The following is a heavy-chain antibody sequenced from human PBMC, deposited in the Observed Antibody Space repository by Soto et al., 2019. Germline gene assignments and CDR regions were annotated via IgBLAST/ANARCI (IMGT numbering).Heavy chain of an antibody. J-gene: IGHJ4*02. CDR1: GGSISGYF. CDR2: MYYSGST. CDR3: ARHPSGYCTSTSCYATDFDL. D-gene: IGHD2-2*01. Sequence: SETLSLTCTVSGGSISGYFWSWIRQPPGKGLEWIGYMYYSGSTNYNLSLKSRVTISVDTSKNQISLKVSPVTAADTAVYYCARHPSGYCTSTSCYATDFDLWGQGTLVTVSS. V-gene: IGHV4-59*08.